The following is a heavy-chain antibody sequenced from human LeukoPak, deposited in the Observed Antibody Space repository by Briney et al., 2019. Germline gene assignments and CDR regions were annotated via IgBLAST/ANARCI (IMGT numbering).Heavy chain of an antibody. CDR2: IIPIFGTA. CDR1: GGTFSSYA. V-gene: IGHV1-69*13. Sequence: SVKVSCKASGGTFSSYAISWVRQAPGQGLEWMGGIIPIFGTANYAQKFQGRVTITADESTSTAYMELSSLRSEDTAVYYCASARATVVTPTNYYYYMDVWGKGTTVTVSS. CDR3: ASARATVVTPTNYYYYMDV. D-gene: IGHD4-23*01. J-gene: IGHJ6*03.